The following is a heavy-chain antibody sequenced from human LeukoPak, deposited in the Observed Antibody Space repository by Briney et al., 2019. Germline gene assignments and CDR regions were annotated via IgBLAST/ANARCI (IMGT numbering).Heavy chain of an antibody. CDR3: TTDLGLTMIRGVIVY. V-gene: IGHV3-15*01. CDR2: IKSKGDGETI. Sequence: PGGSLRLSCAASGFTFTNAWMSWVRQAPGKGLEWVGRIKSKGDGETIDNAAPVKGRFTMSRDDSKATLYLQMNSLKAEDTAVYYCTTDLGLTMIRGVIVYWGQGALVTVSS. J-gene: IGHJ4*02. CDR1: GFTFTNAW. D-gene: IGHD3-10*01.